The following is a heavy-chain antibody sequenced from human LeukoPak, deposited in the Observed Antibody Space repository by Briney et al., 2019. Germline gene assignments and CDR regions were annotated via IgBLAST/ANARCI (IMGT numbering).Heavy chain of an antibody. CDR1: GYTFTSYG. V-gene: IGHV1-18*01. D-gene: IGHD3-22*01. Sequence: ASVKVSCKASGYTFTSYGISWVRQAPGQGLEWMGWISAYNGNTNYAQKFQGRVTMTRDTSTSTVYMELSSLRSEDTAVYYCARDTSYYYDSSGYWAFDIWGQGTMVTVSS. CDR3: ARDTSYYYDSSGYWAFDI. J-gene: IGHJ3*02. CDR2: ISAYNGNT.